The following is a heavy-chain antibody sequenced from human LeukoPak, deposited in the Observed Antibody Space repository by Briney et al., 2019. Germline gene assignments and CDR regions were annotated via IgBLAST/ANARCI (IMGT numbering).Heavy chain of an antibody. CDR1: GFTLSSYW. CDR3: ARDPDLSGYSFFDY. V-gene: IGHV3-74*01. Sequence: GGSLRLSCEASGFTLSSYWMHWVRQAPGKGLVWVSRIKSDGSRTTYADSVKGRFTISRDNAKNTLYLQMNSLRAEDTAVYYCARDPDLSGYSFFDYWGQGALVTVSS. J-gene: IGHJ4*02. D-gene: IGHD3-22*01. CDR2: IKSDGSRT.